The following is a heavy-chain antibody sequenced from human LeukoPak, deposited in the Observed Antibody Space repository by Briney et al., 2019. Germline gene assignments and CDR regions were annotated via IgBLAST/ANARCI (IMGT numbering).Heavy chain of an antibody. CDR2: ISYDGSNK. D-gene: IGHD3-22*01. Sequence: QPGGSLRLSCAASGFTFSSYAMHWVRQAPGKGLEWVAVISYDGSNKYYADCVKGRFTISRDNSKNTLYLQMNSLRAEDTAVYYCASLNYYDSSGYYLPLDYWGQGTLVTVSS. CDR1: GFTFSSYA. J-gene: IGHJ4*02. CDR3: ASLNYYDSSGYYLPLDY. V-gene: IGHV3-30-3*01.